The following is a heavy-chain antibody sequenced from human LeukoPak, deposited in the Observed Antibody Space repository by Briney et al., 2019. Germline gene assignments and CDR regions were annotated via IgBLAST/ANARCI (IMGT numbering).Heavy chain of an antibody. CDR2: ISPNTGAT. V-gene: IGHV1-2*02. J-gene: IGHJ4*02. D-gene: IGHD6-19*01. CDR1: GYTFTGYY. CDR3: ARDRVGSGWPRPLYFKF. Sequence: ASVKVSCKPSGYTFTGYYLHWVRQAPGQALEWMGWISPNTGATVYAQNFQGRVTMSRDTSISTAYLDLSSLRSDDTAVYYCARDRVGSGWPRPLYFKFWGQGTLVTVSS.